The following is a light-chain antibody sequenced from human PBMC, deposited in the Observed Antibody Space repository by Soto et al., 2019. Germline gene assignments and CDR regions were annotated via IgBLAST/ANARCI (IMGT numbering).Light chain of an antibody. CDR3: QQRSSWPLIT. Sequence: EIVLTQSPGTLSLSPGERATLSCRAIQSVSSSYLAWYQQKPGQAPRLLIYDASNRATGIPARFSGSGSGTDFTLTISSLEPEDFAVYYCQQRSSWPLITFGQGTRLEIK. J-gene: IGKJ5*01. CDR1: QSVSSSY. V-gene: IGKV3D-20*02. CDR2: DAS.